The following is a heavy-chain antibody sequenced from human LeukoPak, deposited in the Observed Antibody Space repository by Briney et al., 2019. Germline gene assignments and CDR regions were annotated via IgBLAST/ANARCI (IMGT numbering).Heavy chain of an antibody. J-gene: IGHJ4*02. CDR1: GGTFSSYT. Sequence: SVKVSCKASGGTFSSYTISLVRQAHGRGLEWMGRIIPILGIANYAQKFQGRVTITADKSTSTAYMELSSLRSEDTAVYYCARVDPFPGNHWGQGTLVTVSS. V-gene: IGHV1-69*02. CDR2: IIPILGIA. CDR3: ARVDPFPGNH.